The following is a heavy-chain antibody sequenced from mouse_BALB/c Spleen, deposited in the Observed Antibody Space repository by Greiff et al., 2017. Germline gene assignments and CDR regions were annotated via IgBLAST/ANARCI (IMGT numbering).Heavy chain of an antibody. Sequence: EVKLVESGGGLVKPGGSLKLSCAASGFTFSSYAMSWVRQTPEKRLEWVASISSGGSTYYPDSVKGRFTISRDNARNILYLQMSSLRSEDTAMYYCARGLYGPWFAYWGQGTLVTVSA. CDR1: GFTFSSYA. D-gene: IGHD1-1*01. CDR2: ISSGGST. V-gene: IGHV5-6-5*01. J-gene: IGHJ3*01. CDR3: ARGLYGPWFAY.